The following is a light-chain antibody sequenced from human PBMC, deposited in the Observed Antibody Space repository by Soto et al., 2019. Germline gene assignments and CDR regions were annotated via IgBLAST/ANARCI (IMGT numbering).Light chain of an antibody. CDR2: GAS. J-gene: IGKJ4*01. CDR3: QPHNNWPVVT. Sequence: EMVLTQSPATLSGSPGERVTLSCRASRSISRNLAWYQQKAGQAPRLPIYGASTRATGIPDRFSGRGSGTEFTLTINGLQSEDFATYYCQPHNNWPVVTFGGGTRVEIK. V-gene: IGKV3-15*01. CDR1: RSISRN.